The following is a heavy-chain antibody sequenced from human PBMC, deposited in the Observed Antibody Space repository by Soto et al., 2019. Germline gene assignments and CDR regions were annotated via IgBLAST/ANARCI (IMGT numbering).Heavy chain of an antibody. J-gene: IGHJ6*02. V-gene: IGHV3-53*01. CDR1: GFTVKNYQ. Sequence: PGGSLRLSCAASGFTVKNYQMNWVRQAPGKGLEWVSVIYSGGVTYYPDSAKGRFTTIRDTSKNTVYLQMNSLRADDTAMYYCARDPSTTGYYGLDVWGQGTTVTVSS. CDR3: ARDPSTTGYYGLDV. CDR2: IYSGGVT.